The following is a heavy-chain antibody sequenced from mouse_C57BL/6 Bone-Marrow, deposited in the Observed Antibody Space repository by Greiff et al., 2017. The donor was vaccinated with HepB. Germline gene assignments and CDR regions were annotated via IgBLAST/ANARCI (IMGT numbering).Heavy chain of an antibody. CDR2: IHPNSGST. J-gene: IGHJ4*01. CDR1: GYTFTSYW. V-gene: IGHV1-64*01. CDR3: ARSDYAMDY. Sequence: QVQLKQPGAELVRPGTSVKLSCKASGYTFTSYWMHWVKQRPGQGLEWIGMIHPNSGSTNYNEKFKSKATLTVDKSSSTAYMQLSSLTSEDSAVYYCARSDYAMDYWGQGTSVTVSS.